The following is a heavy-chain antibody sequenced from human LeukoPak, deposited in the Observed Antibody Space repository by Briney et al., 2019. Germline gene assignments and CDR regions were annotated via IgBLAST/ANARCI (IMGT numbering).Heavy chain of an antibody. V-gene: IGHV1-2*02. CDR1: GYTFTGYY. CDR3: ARGVTGIYYYYYMDV. CDR2: INPNSGDT. Sequence: GASVTVSFKASGYTFTGYYIHWVRQAPGQGGEWMGWINPNSGDTNYAQKFQGEVTMTRDTSISTAYMELSRLRSDDTAVYYCARGVTGIYYYYYMDVWGKGTTVTVSS. D-gene: IGHD3-10*01. J-gene: IGHJ6*03.